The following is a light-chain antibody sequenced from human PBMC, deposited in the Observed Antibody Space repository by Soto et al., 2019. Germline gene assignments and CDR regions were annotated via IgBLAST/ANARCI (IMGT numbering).Light chain of an antibody. Sequence: EIVLTQSPVTLSLSPGERATLSCRASQSVSSRLAWYQQKPGQAPRLLIYDVSNRATGIPARFSGSGSGTDFALTISSLEPEDFAVYYCQQRDYWQVTFGQGTKVDIK. CDR3: QQRDYWQVT. J-gene: IGKJ1*01. CDR2: DVS. V-gene: IGKV3-11*01. CDR1: QSVSSR.